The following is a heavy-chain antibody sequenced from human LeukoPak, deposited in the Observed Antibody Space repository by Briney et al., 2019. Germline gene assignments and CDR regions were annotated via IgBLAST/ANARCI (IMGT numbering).Heavy chain of an antibody. J-gene: IGHJ5*02. CDR3: ARLDLEGPFDP. CDR2: GNPGDSDT. V-gene: IGHV5-51*01. Sequence: GESLQISCKGSGFTFTSYWIGWVRQKPAKGREWMGIGNPGDSDTRYSPSLQGLVTISADTSINPAYLQWSSLKASDTAMYYCARLDLEGPFDPWGQGTLVTVSS. CDR1: GFTFTSYW.